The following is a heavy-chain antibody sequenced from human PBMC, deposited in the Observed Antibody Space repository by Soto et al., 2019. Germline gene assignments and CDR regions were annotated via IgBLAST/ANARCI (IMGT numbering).Heavy chain of an antibody. CDR1: GLTFRSYG. CDR2: ISYHGNDK. CDR3: AKDLLHNTVTTCGS. Sequence: QVQLVESGGGVVQPGGSRKLSVPPPGLTFRSYGMHWVRQPPGKGLEWVAVISYHGNDKYYADSVKGRFTISRDNFKSTLYLQMSSLRAEDTAIYFCAKDLLHNTVTTCGSWGQGTLVTVSS. J-gene: IGHJ5*02. V-gene: IGHV3-30*18. D-gene: IGHD4-17*01.